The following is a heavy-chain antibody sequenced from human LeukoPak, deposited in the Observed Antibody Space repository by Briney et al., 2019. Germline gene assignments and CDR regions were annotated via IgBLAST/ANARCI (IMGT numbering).Heavy chain of an antibody. J-gene: IGHJ5*02. CDR1: GGSISSGAYY. CDR2: IYYTGST. D-gene: IGHD4-17*01. CDR3: ARDLRPLGDPNWFDP. V-gene: IGHV4-31*03. Sequence: PSETLSLTCTVSGGSISSGAYYWSWIRQHPGTGLEWIGYIYYTGSTYYNPSLKSRVTISVDTSENQFSLKLSSVTAADTAVYYCARDLRPLGDPNWFDPWGQGTLVTVSS.